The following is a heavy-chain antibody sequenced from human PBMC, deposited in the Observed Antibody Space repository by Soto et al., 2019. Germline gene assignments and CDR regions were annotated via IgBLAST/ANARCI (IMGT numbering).Heavy chain of an antibody. D-gene: IGHD6-6*01. CDR3: AKKHSGSSLAY. CDR1: GYNFISSE. Sequence: ASVKVSCKTSGYNFISSEISWVRQAPGQGLELMGWINPHTGETDATRKFQGRLTMTRNTSISTAYLELSSLTSEDTAVYYCAKKHSGSSLAYWGQGSLVTVSS. V-gene: IGHV1-8*02. CDR2: INPHTGET. J-gene: IGHJ4*02.